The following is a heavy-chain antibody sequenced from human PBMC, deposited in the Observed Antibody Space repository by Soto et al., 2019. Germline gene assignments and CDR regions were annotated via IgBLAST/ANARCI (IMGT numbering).Heavy chain of an antibody. CDR1: GYTFSSYY. V-gene: IGHV1-46*01. J-gene: IGHJ5*02. CDR2: INPSGGIT. D-gene: IGHD2-8*01. Sequence: ASVKVSCKASGYTFSSYYMHWVRQAPGQGLEWMGIINPSGGITNYAQKFQGRVTMTRDTAARTVYMELRRLRSEDTAVYYCARDLHCTNGICLHRWFDPWGPGTLVTVSS. CDR3: ARDLHCTNGICLHRWFDP.